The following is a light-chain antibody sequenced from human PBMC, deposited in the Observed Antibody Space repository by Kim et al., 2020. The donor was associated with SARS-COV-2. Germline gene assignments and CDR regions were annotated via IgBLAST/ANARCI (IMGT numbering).Light chain of an antibody. V-gene: IGKV3-20*01. CDR1: QSIDSTY. Sequence: EIVLTQSPGTLSLSPGESATLSCRASQSIDSTYLAWYQQKLGQAPRLLIYGSSSGATGIPDRFSGSGSGTDFTLTISRLEPEDFAVYYCQQYGTSPRTFGQGTKVDIK. J-gene: IGKJ1*01. CDR3: QQYGTSPRT. CDR2: GSS.